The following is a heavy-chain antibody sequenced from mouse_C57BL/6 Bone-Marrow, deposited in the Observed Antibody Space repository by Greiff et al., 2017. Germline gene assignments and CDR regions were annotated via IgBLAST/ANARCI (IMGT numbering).Heavy chain of an antibody. CDR2: ISSGGDYI. J-gene: IGHJ1*03. V-gene: IGHV5-9-1*02. D-gene: IGHD3-1*01. CDR1: GFTFRSYA. Sequence: EVKVVESGEGLVKPGGSLKLSCAASGFTFRSYAMSWVRQTPEKRLEWVAYISSGGDYIYYADTVKGRFTISRDNARNTLYLQMSSLKSEDTAMYYCTRGLPEVWGTGTTVTVSS. CDR3: TRGLPEV.